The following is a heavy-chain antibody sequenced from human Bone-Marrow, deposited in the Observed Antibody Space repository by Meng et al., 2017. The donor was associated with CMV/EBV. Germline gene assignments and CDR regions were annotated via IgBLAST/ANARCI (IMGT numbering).Heavy chain of an antibody. CDR3: ARDSSLPGIAAAGTLDY. CDR1: GFTFSSYW. V-gene: IGHV3-74*01. Sequence: GGSLRLSCAASGFTFSSYWMHWVRQAPGKGLVWVSRINSDGSSTSYADSVKGRFTISRDNSKNTLYLQMNSLRAEDTAVYYCARDSSLPGIAAAGTLDYWGQGTLVPVSS. D-gene: IGHD6-13*01. J-gene: IGHJ4*02. CDR2: INSDGSST.